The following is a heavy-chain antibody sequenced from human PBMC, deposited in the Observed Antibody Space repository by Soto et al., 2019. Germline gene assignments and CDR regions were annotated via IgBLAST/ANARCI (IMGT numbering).Heavy chain of an antibody. J-gene: IGHJ6*02. CDR1: GFTFSSYA. CDR3: ARDRYYYDSSGYYLMGMDV. CDR2: ISYDGSNK. Sequence: GGSLRLSCAASGFTFSSYAMHWVRQAPGKGLEWVAVISYDGSNKYYADSVKGRFTISRDNSKNTLYLQMNSLRAEDTAVYYCARDRYYYDSSGYYLMGMDVWGQGTTVTVSS. D-gene: IGHD3-22*01. V-gene: IGHV3-30-3*01.